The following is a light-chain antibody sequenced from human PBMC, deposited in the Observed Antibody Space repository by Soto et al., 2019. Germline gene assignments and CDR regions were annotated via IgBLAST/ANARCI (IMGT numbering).Light chain of an antibody. CDR2: EVS. V-gene: IGLV2-14*01. J-gene: IGLJ1*01. CDR3: SSYTSSSTYV. Sequence: QSVLTQPASVSGSPGQSITISCTGTSSDVGGYNYVSWYQQHSGKAPKPMIYEVSYRPSGVSNRFSGSKSDNTASLTISGLQAEDEADYYCSSYTSSSTYVFGTGTKVTVL. CDR1: SSDVGGYNY.